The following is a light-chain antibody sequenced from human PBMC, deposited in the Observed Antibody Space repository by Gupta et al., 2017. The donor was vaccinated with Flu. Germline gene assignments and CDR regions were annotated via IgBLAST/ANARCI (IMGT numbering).Light chain of an antibody. CDR3: SSTDSSDNHRWV. J-gene: IGLJ3*02. Sequence: SYELTQPPSVSVSPGQTARITCSGDVLPKKYAYWYQQNSGQAPVLVIDYDNQRPSGIPARFSCDSSCTMANSNTSGAHVDDEADDYCSSTDSSDNHRWVFGTATKLTVL. CDR1: VLPKKY. V-gene: IGLV3-10*01. CDR2: YDN.